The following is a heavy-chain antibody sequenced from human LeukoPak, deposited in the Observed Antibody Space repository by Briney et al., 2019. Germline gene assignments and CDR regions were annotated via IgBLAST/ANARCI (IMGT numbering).Heavy chain of an antibody. D-gene: IGHD3-10*01. CDR2: IYYSGST. J-gene: IGHJ4*02. Sequence: SETLSLTCTVSGYSISSGYYWGWIRQPPGKGLEWIESIYYSGSTYYNPSLKSRVTISVDTSKNQFSLKLSSVTAADTAVYYCARHLTLTMVRGVENYFDYWGQGTLVTVSS. V-gene: IGHV4-38-2*02. CDR3: ARHLTLTMVRGVENYFDY. CDR1: GYSISSGYY.